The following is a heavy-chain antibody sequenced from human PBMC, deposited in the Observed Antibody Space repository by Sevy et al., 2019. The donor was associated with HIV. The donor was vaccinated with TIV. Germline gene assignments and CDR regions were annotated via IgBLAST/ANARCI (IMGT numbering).Heavy chain of an antibody. J-gene: IGHJ4*02. Sequence: ASVKVSCKASGYTFADSSLQWVRQAPGHGLEWMGRINPKTGATVYAQKFQGRVTVTRDTSINTAYMEVGGLRSDDTAIYYCARGDLADWGQGTLVTVSS. CDR2: INPKTGAT. CDR1: GYTFADSS. CDR3: ARGDLAD. V-gene: IGHV1-2*06.